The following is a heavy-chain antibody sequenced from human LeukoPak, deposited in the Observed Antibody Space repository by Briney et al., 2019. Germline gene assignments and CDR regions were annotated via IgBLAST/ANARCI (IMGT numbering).Heavy chain of an antibody. J-gene: IGHJ6*03. CDR1: GGSISSYF. Sequence: SETLSLTCTVSGGSISSYFWSWIRQPPGKGLEWIGYIYYSGSTNYNPSLKSRVTISVDTSKNQFSLKLTSVTAADTAVYYCARDNGSGYTKGYEHYYYYLDVWGKGTAVTVSS. CDR2: IYYSGST. V-gene: IGHV4-59*01. CDR3: ARDNGSGYTKGYEHYYYYLDV. D-gene: IGHD3-3*02.